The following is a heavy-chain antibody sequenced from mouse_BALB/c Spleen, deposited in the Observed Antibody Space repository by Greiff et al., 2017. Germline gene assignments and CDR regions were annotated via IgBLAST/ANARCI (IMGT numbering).Heavy chain of an antibody. D-gene: IGHD1-1*01. CDR1: GYSITSGYY. Sequence: EVKLQESGPGLVKPSQSLSLTCSVTGYSITSGYYWNWIRQFPGNKLEWMGYISYDGSNNYNPSLKNRISITRDTSKNQFFLKLNSVTTEDTATYYCAREAWDTTVDYYAMDYWGQGTSVTVSS. V-gene: IGHV3-6*02. J-gene: IGHJ4*01. CDR3: AREAWDTTVDYYAMDY. CDR2: ISYDGSN.